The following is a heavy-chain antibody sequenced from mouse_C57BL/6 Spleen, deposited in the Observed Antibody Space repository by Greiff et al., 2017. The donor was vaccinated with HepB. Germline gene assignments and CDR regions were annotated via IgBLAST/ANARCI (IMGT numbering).Heavy chain of an antibody. Sequence: DVMLVESGGGLVKPGGSLKLSCAASGFTFSSYTMSWVRQTPEKRLEWVATISGGGGNTYYPDSVKGRFTISRDNAKNTLYLQMSSLRSEDTALYYCARLSDGFAYWGQGTLVTVSA. V-gene: IGHV5-9*01. CDR2: ISGGGGNT. CDR3: ARLSDGFAY. J-gene: IGHJ3*01. D-gene: IGHD2-3*01. CDR1: GFTFSSYT.